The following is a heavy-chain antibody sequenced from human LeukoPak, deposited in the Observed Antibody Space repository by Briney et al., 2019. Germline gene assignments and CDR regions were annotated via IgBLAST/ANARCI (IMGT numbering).Heavy chain of an antibody. J-gene: IGHJ3*02. D-gene: IGHD3-22*01. V-gene: IGHV1-69*04. CDR3: ARDRRYYYDSSGYYNAFDI. CDR1: GGTFSRYA. CDR2: TIPIFWIA. Sequence: GASVKVSCKASGGTFSRYAISGVRQAPGQGLDWMGMTIPIFWIANYAQKFQGRVTITADKSTSTAYMELSSLSSEDTAVYYCARDRRYYYDSSGYYNAFDIWGQGTMVTVSS.